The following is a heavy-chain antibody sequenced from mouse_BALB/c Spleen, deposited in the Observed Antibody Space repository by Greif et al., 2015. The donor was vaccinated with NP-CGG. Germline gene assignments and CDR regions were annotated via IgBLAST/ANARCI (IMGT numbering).Heavy chain of an antibody. CDR3: AKGGNSLYYYAMDY. J-gene: IGHJ4*01. CDR2: IYPYNGGT. Sequence: EVQLQQSGPELVKPGASVKISCKASGYTFTDYNMHWVKQSHGKSLEWIGYIYPYNGGTGYNQKFKSKATLTVDNSSSTAYMELRSLTSEDSAVYYCAKGGNSLYYYAMDYWGQGTSVTVSS. D-gene: IGHD2-1*01. CDR1: GYTFTDYN. V-gene: IGHV1S29*02.